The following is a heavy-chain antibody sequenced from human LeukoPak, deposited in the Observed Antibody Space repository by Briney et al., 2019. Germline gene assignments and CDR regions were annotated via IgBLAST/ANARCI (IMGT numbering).Heavy chain of an antibody. CDR2: IYPDDSDT. Sequence: GESLQISCKGSGYSFTSYWIAWVRQMPGKGLEWMGIIYPDDSDTKYSPSFQGQVTISADKSISTAYLQWSSLKASDTAMYYCARSRDSSGYYYLIWGQGTLVTVSS. CDR3: ARSRDSSGYYYLI. V-gene: IGHV5-51*03. D-gene: IGHD3-22*01. J-gene: IGHJ4*02. CDR1: GYSFTSYW.